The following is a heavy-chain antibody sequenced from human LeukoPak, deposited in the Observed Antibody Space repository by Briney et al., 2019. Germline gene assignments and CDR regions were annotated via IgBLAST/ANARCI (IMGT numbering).Heavy chain of an antibody. V-gene: IGHV3-11*06. J-gene: IGHJ4*02. D-gene: IGHD6-19*01. CDR1: GFTFSDYY. CDR3: ARDGIERSGWEGFDY. Sequence: GGSLRLSCAASGFTFSDYYMSWIRQAPGKGLEWVSYISSSSSYTNYADSVKGRFTISRDNAKNSLYLQMNSLRAEDTAVYYCARDGIERSGWEGFDYWGQGTLVTVPS. CDR2: ISSSSSYT.